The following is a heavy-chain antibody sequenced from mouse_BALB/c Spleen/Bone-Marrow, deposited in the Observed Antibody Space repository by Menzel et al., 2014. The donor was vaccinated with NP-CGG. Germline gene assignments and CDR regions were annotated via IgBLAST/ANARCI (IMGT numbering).Heavy chain of an antibody. D-gene: IGHD1-1*01. J-gene: IGHJ3*01. CDR2: ISYDGSN. CDR1: GYSITSGYY. CDR3: AILLRWAWFAY. V-gene: IGHV3-6*02. Sequence: DVHLVESGPGLVKPSQSLSLPCSVTGYSITSGYYCNWIRQFPGNKLAWMGYISYDGSNNYNPSLKNRISITRDTSKNQFFLKLSSVTTEDTATYYCAILLRWAWFAYWGQGTLVTVSA.